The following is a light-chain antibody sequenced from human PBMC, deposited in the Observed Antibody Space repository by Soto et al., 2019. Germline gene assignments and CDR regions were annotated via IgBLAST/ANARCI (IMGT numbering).Light chain of an antibody. Sequence: EIVLTQSPDTLSLSPGERATLSCGASQSISSDYLAWYQQKPGQVPRLLMSAASSRATGIPDRFSGSGSGTDFTLTISRLEPEDFATYYCQQSYSTFGQGTKVDIK. CDR3: QQSYST. CDR2: AAS. V-gene: IGKV3D-20*02. J-gene: IGKJ1*01. CDR1: QSISSDY.